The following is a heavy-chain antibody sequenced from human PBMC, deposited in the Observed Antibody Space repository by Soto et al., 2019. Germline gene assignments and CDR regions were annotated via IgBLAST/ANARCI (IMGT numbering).Heavy chain of an antibody. CDR1: GGSISSYY. CDR2: IYYSGST. Sequence: PSETLSLTCTVSGGSISSYYWSWIRQPPGKGLEWIGYIYYSGSTNYNPSLKSRVTISVDTSKNQFSLKLSSVTAADTAVYYCARGLGHFDYWGQGTLVTVSS. CDR3: ARGLGHFDY. D-gene: IGHD6-19*01. J-gene: IGHJ4*02. V-gene: IGHV4-59*01.